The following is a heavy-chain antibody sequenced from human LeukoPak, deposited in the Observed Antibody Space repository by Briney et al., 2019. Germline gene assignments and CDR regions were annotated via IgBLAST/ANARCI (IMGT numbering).Heavy chain of an antibody. V-gene: IGHV3-66*01. D-gene: IGHD5-18*01. Sequence: GGSLRLSCAASGFTVSSNYMNWVRQAPGKGLEWVSAIYGGGSPYYADSVKGRFTISRDNSKNTLYLQMNSLRAEDTAVCYCARDLNTARFDYWGQGTLVTVSS. CDR1: GFTVSSNY. CDR2: IYGGGSP. CDR3: ARDLNTARFDY. J-gene: IGHJ4*02.